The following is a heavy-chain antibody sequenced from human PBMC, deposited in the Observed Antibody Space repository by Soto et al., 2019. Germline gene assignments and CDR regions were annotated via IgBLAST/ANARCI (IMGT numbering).Heavy chain of an antibody. D-gene: IGHD6-13*01. CDR3: ARLSSSPMKY. CDR2: INPNSGGT. V-gene: IGHV1-2*02. Sequence: ASVKVSCKSSGYTFTGYYIHWVRQAPGQGLEWMGWINPNSGGTNYAQKFQGRVTMTRDTSISTAYMELSRLRSDDTAVYYCARLSSSPMKYWGQGTLVTVSS. CDR1: GYTFTGYY. J-gene: IGHJ4*02.